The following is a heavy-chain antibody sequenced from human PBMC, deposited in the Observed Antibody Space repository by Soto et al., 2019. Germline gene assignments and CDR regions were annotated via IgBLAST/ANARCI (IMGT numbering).Heavy chain of an antibody. D-gene: IGHD3-3*01. J-gene: IGHJ4*02. V-gene: IGHV3-23*01. CDR2: ISGSVGST. CDR3: ASLGSPTYYDFWSGYQYYFDY. Sequence: GGSLRLSCAASGFTFSSYAMSWVRQAPGKGLEWVSAISGSVGSTYYADSVKGRFTISREKSKNTLYLEMNSLGAEDTAVYYCASLGSPTYYDFWSGYQYYFDYWGQGTLVTVSS. CDR1: GFTFSSYA.